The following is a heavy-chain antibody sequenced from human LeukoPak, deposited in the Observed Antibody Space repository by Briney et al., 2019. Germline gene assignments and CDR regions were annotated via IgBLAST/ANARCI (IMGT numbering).Heavy chain of an antibody. CDR1: GGTFSSYA. J-gene: IGHJ4*02. CDR2: IIPIFGTA. CDR3: AGATMIVAKYYFDY. D-gene: IGHD3-22*01. V-gene: IGHV1-69*13. Sequence: SVKVSCKASGGTFSSYAISWVRQAPGQGLEWMGGIIPIFGTANYAQKFQGRVTITADESTSTAYMELSSLRSEDTAVYYCAGATMIVAKYYFDYWGQGTLVTVSS.